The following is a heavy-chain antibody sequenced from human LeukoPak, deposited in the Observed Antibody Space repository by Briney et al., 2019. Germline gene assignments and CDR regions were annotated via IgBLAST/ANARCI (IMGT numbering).Heavy chain of an antibody. V-gene: IGHV1-69*13. CDR1: GGTFSSYA. CDR3: ARDLNKYYYGSGSYYGLAFDI. D-gene: IGHD3-10*01. Sequence: ASVKVSCKASGGTFSSYAISWVRHAPGQGLEWMGGIILIFGTASSAQKFQGRVTITADESTSTAYMELSGLRSEDTAVYYCARDLNKYYYGSGSYYGLAFDIWGQGTMVTVSS. J-gene: IGHJ3*02. CDR2: IILIFGTA.